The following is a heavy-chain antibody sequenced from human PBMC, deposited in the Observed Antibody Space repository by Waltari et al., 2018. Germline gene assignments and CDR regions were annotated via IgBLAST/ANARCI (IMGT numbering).Heavy chain of an antibody. D-gene: IGHD1-26*01. CDR3: ARGGIVGATRRWFDP. Sequence: QVQLVQSGAEVKKPGASVKVSCKASGYTFTGYYMHWVRQAPGQGLEWMGRINPNRGGTNYAQKFQGRVTSTRDTSIRPAYMELSRLRSDDTAVYYCARGGIVGATRRWFDPWGQGTLVTVSS. CDR2: INPNRGGT. J-gene: IGHJ5*02. V-gene: IGHV1-2*01. CDR1: GYTFTGYY.